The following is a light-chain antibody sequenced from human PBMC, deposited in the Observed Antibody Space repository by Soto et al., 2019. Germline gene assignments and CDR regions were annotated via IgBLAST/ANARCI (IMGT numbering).Light chain of an antibody. CDR1: SSDVGGYNY. CDR2: DVS. Sequence: QSALTQPASVSGSPGQSITISCTGTSSDVGGYNYVSWYQQHPGKAPKLMIYDVSNRPSGVSNRFSGSKSGNMASLTISGLQAEDEADYYCSSYTSSSIPVFGTGTKVTVL. CDR3: SSYTSSSIPV. V-gene: IGLV2-14*01. J-gene: IGLJ1*01.